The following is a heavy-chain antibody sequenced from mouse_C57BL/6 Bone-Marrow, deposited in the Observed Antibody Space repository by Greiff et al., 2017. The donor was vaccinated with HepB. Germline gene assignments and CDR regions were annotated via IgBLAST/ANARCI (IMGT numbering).Heavy chain of an antibody. CDR3: TEEGYWYFDV. J-gene: IGHJ1*03. CDR2: IRLKSDNYAT. V-gene: IGHV6-3*01. CDR1: GFTFSNYW. Sequence: EVMLVESGGGLVQPGGSMKLSCVASGFTFSNYWMNWVRQSPEKGLEWVAQIRLKSDNYATHYAESVKGRFTISRDDSKSSVYLQMNNLRAEDTGIYYCTEEGYWYFDVWGTGTTVTVSS.